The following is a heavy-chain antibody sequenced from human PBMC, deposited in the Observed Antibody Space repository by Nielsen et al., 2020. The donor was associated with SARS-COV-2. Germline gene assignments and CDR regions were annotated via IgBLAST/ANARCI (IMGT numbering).Heavy chain of an antibody. Sequence: SVKVSCKASGYTFTHYGLSWVRPAPGQGLEWMGWINPNSGGTNYAQKFQGRVTMTSDTSISTAYMELSRLRSDDTAGYYCARTGIAVAGIDFDYWGQGTLVTVSS. CDR3: ARTGIAVAGIDFDY. V-gene: IGHV1-2*02. CDR1: GYTFTHYG. D-gene: IGHD6-19*01. CDR2: INPNSGGT. J-gene: IGHJ4*02.